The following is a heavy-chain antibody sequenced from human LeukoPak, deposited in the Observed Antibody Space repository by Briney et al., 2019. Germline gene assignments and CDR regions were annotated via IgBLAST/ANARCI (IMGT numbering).Heavy chain of an antibody. CDR3: ARDIYDYVWGSYRYYFDY. CDR2: ISSSSSYI. Sequence: GSLRLSCAASGFTFSSYSMNWVRQAPGKGPEWASSISSSSSYIYYADSVKGRFTISRDNAKNSLYLQMNSLRAEDTAVYYCARDIYDYVWGSYRYYFDYWGQGTLVTVSS. V-gene: IGHV3-21*01. J-gene: IGHJ4*02. D-gene: IGHD3-16*02. CDR1: GFTFSSYS.